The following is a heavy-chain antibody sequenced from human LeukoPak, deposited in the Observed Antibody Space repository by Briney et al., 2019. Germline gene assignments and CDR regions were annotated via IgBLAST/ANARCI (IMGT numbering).Heavy chain of an antibody. Sequence: GGSLRLSCAASGFTFSSYAMSWVRQAPGKGLEWVSAISGSGGRIYYGDSVKGRFTISRDNAKTSLYLQMNSLRAEDTAVYYCARATDYFDYWGQGTLVTVSS. CDR1: GFTFSSYA. CDR2: ISGSGGRI. V-gene: IGHV3-23*01. CDR3: ARATDYFDY. J-gene: IGHJ4*02.